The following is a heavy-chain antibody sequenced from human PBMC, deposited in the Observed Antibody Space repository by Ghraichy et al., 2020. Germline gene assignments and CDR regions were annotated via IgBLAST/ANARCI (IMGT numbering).Heavy chain of an antibody. Sequence: ETLSLTCTVSGGSISSTSYYWSWIRQPPGKGLEWIGSISHSGSTYYKPTLMSRVTISVESSKNQFSLQLSSVSAADTAVYYCKRQDGSWQSGGWYGYWGQGTLVSVSS. J-gene: IGHJ4*02. CDR3: KRQDGSWQSGGWYGY. D-gene: IGHD6-19*01. CDR1: GGSISSTSYY. CDR2: ISHSGST. V-gene: IGHV4-39*01.